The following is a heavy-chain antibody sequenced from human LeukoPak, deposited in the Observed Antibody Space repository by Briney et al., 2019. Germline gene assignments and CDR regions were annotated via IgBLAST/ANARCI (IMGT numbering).Heavy chain of an antibody. CDR2: FDPEDGET. J-gene: IGHJ4*02. CDR3: ATFGVVAATFDY. D-gene: IGHD2-15*01. CDR1: GYTLTELS. V-gene: IGHV1-24*01. Sequence: ASVKVSCKVSGYTLTELSMHWVRQAPGKGLEWMGGFDPEDGETIYAQKFQGRVTMTEDTSTDTACMELSSLRSEDTAVYYCATFGVVAATFDYWGQGTLVTVSS.